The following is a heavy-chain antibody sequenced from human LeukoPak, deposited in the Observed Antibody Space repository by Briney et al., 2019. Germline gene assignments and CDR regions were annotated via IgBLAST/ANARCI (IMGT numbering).Heavy chain of an antibody. Sequence: SETLSLTCTVSGGSINSFYWSWIRHPPGKGLEWIGYISDRGSTKYNPSLKSRVTISVDTSKNQLSLKLRSTTAADTAIYYCARHQTPTYYYQSSGHDALHIWGQGTVVTVSS. CDR2: ISDRGST. D-gene: IGHD3-22*01. CDR3: ARHQTPTYYYQSSGHDALHI. J-gene: IGHJ3*02. CDR1: GGSINSFY. V-gene: IGHV4-59*08.